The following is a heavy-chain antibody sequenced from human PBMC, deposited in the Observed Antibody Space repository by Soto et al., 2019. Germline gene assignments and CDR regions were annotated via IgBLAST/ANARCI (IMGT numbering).Heavy chain of an antibody. V-gene: IGHV3-74*01. J-gene: IGHJ4*02. CDR1: GFTFSAYW. D-gene: IGHD1-26*01. CDR2: INPDGITT. CDR3: ARVGVGAYFFDS. Sequence: EVQLVESGGGLVQPGGSLRLSCEASGFTFSAYWMHWVRQAPGKGLVWVSRINPDGITTSYADSVEGRFTISRDNTKNTLYLQIHSLRAEDTAVYFGARVGVGAYFFDSWGQGVLLTVSS.